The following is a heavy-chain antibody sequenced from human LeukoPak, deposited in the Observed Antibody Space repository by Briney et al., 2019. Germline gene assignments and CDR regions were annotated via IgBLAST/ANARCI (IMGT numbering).Heavy chain of an antibody. D-gene: IGHD4-17*01. J-gene: IGHJ5*02. V-gene: IGHV4-31*03. Sequence: SETLSLTCTVSGGSISSGGYYWSWIRQHPGKGLEWIGYIYYSGDTYYNPSLRSRVSISLDTSKNQFSLKLSSVTAADTAMYYCARDYGNNWFDPWGQGTLVTVSA. CDR3: ARDYGNNWFDP. CDR1: GGSISSGGYY. CDR2: IYYSGDT.